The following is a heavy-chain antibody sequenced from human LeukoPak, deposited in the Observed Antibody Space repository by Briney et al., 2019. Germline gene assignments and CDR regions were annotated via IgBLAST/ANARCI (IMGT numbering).Heavy chain of an antibody. CDR1: GFTFSSYS. Sequence: GGSLRLSCAASGFTFSSYSMNWVRQAPGKGLEWVSYISSSSSYIYYADSVKGRFTISRDNAKNSLYLQMNSLRAEDTAVYYCARANDNYYYYYMDVWGKGTTVTISS. V-gene: IGHV3-21*05. J-gene: IGHJ6*03. D-gene: IGHD3-9*01. CDR3: ARANDNYYYYYMDV. CDR2: ISSSSSYI.